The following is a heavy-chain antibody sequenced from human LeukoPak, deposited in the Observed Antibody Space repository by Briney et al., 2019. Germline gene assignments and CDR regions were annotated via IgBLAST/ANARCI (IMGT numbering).Heavy chain of an antibody. D-gene: IGHD3-16*01. J-gene: IGHJ4*02. CDR2: ISYDGSNK. V-gene: IGHV3-30*18. CDR3: AKGTWGGLFDY. Sequence: GRSLRLSCAASGFTFSSYGMHWVRQAPGKGLEWVAVISYDGSNKYYADSVKGRFTISRDNSKNTLYLQMNSLRAEDTAVYYCAKGTWGGLFDYWGQGTLVTVSS. CDR1: GFTFSSYG.